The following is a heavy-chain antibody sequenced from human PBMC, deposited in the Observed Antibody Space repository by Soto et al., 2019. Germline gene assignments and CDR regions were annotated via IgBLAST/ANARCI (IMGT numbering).Heavy chain of an antibody. D-gene: IGHD3-10*01. J-gene: IGHJ4*02. CDR1: GITLSDHF. CDR2: TKAKAYSYTT. CDR3: ASIRGGMGY. Sequence: EVQLVESGGGLVQPGGSLRLSCAASGITLSDHFIDWVRQAPVKGLDWVGRTKAKAYSYTTEYAASVKGRFTISRDDSENSVYLQMNSLKSEDTAVYYCASIRGGMGYWGQGALVTVSP. V-gene: IGHV3-72*01.